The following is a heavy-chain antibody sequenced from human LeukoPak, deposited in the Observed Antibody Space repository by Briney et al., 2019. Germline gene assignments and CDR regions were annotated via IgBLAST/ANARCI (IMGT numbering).Heavy chain of an antibody. Sequence: ASVKASCKASGYTFTSYDINWVRQATGQGLEWMGWMNPNIGNTGYAQKFQGRVTMTRNTSISTAYMELSSLRSEDTAVYYCARGLFQGGAYYYDSSGYYGDYWGQGTLVTVSS. CDR3: ARGLFQGGAYYYDSSGYYGDY. V-gene: IGHV1-8*01. D-gene: IGHD3-22*01. J-gene: IGHJ4*02. CDR2: MNPNIGNT. CDR1: GYTFTSYD.